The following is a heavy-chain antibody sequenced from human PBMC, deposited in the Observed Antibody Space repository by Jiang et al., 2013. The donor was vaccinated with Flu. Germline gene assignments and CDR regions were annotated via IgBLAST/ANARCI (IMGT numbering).Heavy chain of an antibody. V-gene: IGHV4-30-4*01. J-gene: IGHJ4*02. CDR1: GVSISTGDYY. CDR2: AHYTGGT. CDR3: ASGLFWRAGVAEF. Sequence: GLVKPSQTLSLSCSVSGVSISTGDYYWSWVRQSPGAGLEWIAYAHYTGGTYDTPSFKSRVSMSLDASKNQFSLRLTSVTAADTAIYFCASGLFWRAGVAEFWGPGARVVVSS. D-gene: IGHD3-3*01.